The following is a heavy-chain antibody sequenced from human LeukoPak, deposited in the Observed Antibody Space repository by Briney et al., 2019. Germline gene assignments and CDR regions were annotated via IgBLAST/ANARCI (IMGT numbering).Heavy chain of an antibody. CDR2: IYYSGNT. CDR3: ARGLPKIDSGDYGGTWFDP. CDR1: GGSISSSNYY. V-gene: IGHV4-39*07. J-gene: IGHJ5*02. D-gene: IGHD4-17*01. Sequence: SETLSLTCTISGGSISSSNYYWAWIRQPPGKGLEWIGSIYYSGNTYYNPSLSSRVTISLDTSNNQFSLKLSSVTAADTAVYYCARGLPKIDSGDYGGTWFDPWGQGTLVTVSS.